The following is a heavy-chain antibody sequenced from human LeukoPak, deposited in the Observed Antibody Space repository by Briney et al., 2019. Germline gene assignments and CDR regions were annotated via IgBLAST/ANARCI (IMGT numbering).Heavy chain of an antibody. J-gene: IGHJ4*02. D-gene: IGHD5-18*01. CDR3: ARGGYGAHMG. Sequence: GGSLRLSCAASGFTFSSFWMHWVRQPPGKGLVWVSGINSDGSTTVYADSVKGGFTTSRDNAKSTVHLQMNSLRAEDTAVYYCARGGYGAHMGWGQGTLVTVSS. V-gene: IGHV3-74*01. CDR2: INSDGSTT. CDR1: GFTFSSFW.